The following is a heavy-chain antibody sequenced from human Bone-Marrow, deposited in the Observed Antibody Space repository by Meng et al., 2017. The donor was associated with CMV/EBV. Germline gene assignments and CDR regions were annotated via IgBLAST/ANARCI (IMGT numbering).Heavy chain of an antibody. CDR2: THDSGRT. Sequence: SGGSISSGGFYWSWIRQHPGKGLEWIGDTHDSGRTYYNWSLKSRVTISADTSKNQFSLTLSSVTAADTAIYYCARRGRLCDSRWFDPWGQGTLVTVSS. CDR3: ARRGRLCDSRWFDP. CDR1: GGSISSGGFY. V-gene: IGHV4-31*02. J-gene: IGHJ5*02. D-gene: IGHD4-11*01.